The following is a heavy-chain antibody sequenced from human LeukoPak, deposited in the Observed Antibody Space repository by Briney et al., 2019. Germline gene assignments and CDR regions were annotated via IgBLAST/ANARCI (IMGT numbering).Heavy chain of an antibody. CDR1: GFTFSSYS. CDR2: ISSSSSYI. J-gene: IGHJ4*02. Sequence: GGSLRLSCAASGFTFSSYSVNWVRQAPGKGLEWVSSISSSSSYIYYADSVKARFTISRDNAKNSRYLQMNSLRAEDTAVYYCARARPFDYWGQGTLVTVSS. D-gene: IGHD6-6*01. V-gene: IGHV3-21*01. CDR3: ARARPFDY.